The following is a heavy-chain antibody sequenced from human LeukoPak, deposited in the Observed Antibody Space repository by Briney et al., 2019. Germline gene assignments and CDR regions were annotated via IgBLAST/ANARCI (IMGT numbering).Heavy chain of an antibody. Sequence: GASVKVSCKASGYTFTGYYMHWVRQAPGQGLEWMGWVRPNSGGTKYSQKFQGRVTMTRDTSISTAYMELSRLRSDDTAVYYCARDLATKGYFDLWGRGTLVTVSS. V-gene: IGHV1-2*02. CDR3: ARDLATKGYFDL. CDR2: VRPNSGGT. CDR1: GYTFTGYY. J-gene: IGHJ2*01. D-gene: IGHD1-14*01.